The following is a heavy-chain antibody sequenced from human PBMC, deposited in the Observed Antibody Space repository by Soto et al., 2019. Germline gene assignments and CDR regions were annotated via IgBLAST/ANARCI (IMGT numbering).Heavy chain of an antibody. D-gene: IGHD2-2*01. CDR3: AGQRFVVPAPYYFDY. CDR1: GGTFSSYA. J-gene: IGHJ4*02. V-gene: IGHV1-69*06. Sequence: QVQLVQSGAEVKKPGSSVKVSCKASGGTFSSYAISWVRQAPGQGLEWMGGIIPIFGTANYAQKFQGRVTSTADKSTSTAYMALSSLRSEDTAVYYCAGQRFVVPAPYYFDYWGQGTLVTVSS. CDR2: IIPIFGTA.